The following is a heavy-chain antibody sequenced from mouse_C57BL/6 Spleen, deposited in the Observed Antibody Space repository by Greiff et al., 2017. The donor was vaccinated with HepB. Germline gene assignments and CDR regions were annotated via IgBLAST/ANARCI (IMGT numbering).Heavy chain of an antibody. Sequence: QVQLKESGPGLVQPSQSLSITCTVSGFSLTSYGVHWVRQSPGKGLEWLGVIWSGGSTDYNAAFISRLSISKDNSKSQVFFKMNSLQADDTAIYYCASDYDGWFAYWGQGTLVTVSA. V-gene: IGHV2-2*01. J-gene: IGHJ3*01. D-gene: IGHD2-4*01. CDR3: ASDYDGWFAY. CDR2: IWSGGST. CDR1: GFSLTSYG.